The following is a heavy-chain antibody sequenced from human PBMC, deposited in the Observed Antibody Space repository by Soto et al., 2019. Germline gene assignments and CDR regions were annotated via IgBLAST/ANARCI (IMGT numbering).Heavy chain of an antibody. Sequence: QVQLQQSGPGLVKPSQTLSLTCTVSGGSISFDHYHWTWIRQPPGKGLEWIGYVHYSGSVLYNPSLQSRVSIPVDTSKNHFSLKLSSVTAADTAVYFCAREDDGGDRDYYGLDVWGQGTTVTVSS. CDR2: VHYSGSV. J-gene: IGHJ6*02. D-gene: IGHD2-21*02. V-gene: IGHV4-30-4*01. CDR3: AREDDGGDRDYYGLDV. CDR1: GGSISFDHYH.